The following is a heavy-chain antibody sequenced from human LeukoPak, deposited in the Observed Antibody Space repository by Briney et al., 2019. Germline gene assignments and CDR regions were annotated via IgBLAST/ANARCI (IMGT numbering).Heavy chain of an antibody. D-gene: IGHD4-17*01. CDR3: ARDSTSYGHDAFDI. CDR1: GGSISSYY. J-gene: IGHJ3*02. CDR2: IYYSGST. V-gene: IGHV4-59*01. Sequence: SETLSLTCTVSGGSISSYYWSWIRQPPGKGLEWVGYIYYSGSTNYNPSLKSRVTISVDTSKNQFSLKLSSVTAADTAVYYCARDSTSYGHDAFDIWGQGTMVTVSS.